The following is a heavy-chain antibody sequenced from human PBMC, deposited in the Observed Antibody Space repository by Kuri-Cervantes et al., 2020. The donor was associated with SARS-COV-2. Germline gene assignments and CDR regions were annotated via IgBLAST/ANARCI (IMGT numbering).Heavy chain of an antibody. CDR2: IYHSGST. CDR3: ARRGAGSSSAAFDI. J-gene: IGHJ3*02. Sequence: AGTLRLTCTVSAGSISSSSYYWGWIRQPPGKGLEWIGSIYHSGSTYYNRSLKSRVTISVDTSKNQFSLKLSSVTAADTAVYYCARRGAGSSSAAFDIWGQGTMVTVSS. CDR1: AGSISSSSYY. D-gene: IGHD6-6*01. V-gene: IGHV4-39*07.